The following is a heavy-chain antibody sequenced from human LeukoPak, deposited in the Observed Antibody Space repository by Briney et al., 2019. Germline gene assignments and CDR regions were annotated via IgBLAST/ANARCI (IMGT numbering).Heavy chain of an antibody. Sequence: SETLSLTCAVSGGSISSSNWWSWVGQPPGKGLEWIGEIYRSGSTNYNPSLKSGVTISVDTSKEQFSLKVNSVTAADTAVYYCARSELLWFGRVNSGFDYWGQGILVTVSP. J-gene: IGHJ4*02. CDR1: GGSISSSNW. D-gene: IGHD3-10*01. CDR2: IYRSGST. CDR3: ARSELLWFGRVNSGFDY. V-gene: IGHV4-4*02.